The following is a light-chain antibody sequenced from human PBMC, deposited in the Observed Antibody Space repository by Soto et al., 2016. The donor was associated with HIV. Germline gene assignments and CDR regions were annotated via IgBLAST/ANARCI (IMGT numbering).Light chain of an antibody. Sequence: DFQLTQSPPSVSASVGDRVTISCRASQGISDWLAWYQQKPGKAPKLLIYSTSSLENGVPSRFSGSGSGTEFTLTISSLQPEDFATYYCQQAHSFPSVTFGQGTRLXIK. J-gene: IGKJ5*01. CDR2: STS. CDR3: QQAHSFPSVT. V-gene: IGKV1-12*02. CDR1: QGISDW.